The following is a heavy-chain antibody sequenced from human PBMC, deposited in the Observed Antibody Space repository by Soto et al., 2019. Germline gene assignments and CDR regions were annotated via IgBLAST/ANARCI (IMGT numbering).Heavy chain of an antibody. D-gene: IGHD2-21*02. V-gene: IGHV3-23*01. Sequence: EVQLLESGGDLVQPGGSLRLSCVASGLTFRNYAMSWVRQAPGKGLEWVSVISGNGDTYYADSVKGRFTISRDNSKNTRYLQMNSLRAEDTALSYCASDVDYWGQGTLVTVSS. CDR1: GLTFRNYA. J-gene: IGHJ4*02. CDR3: ASDVDY. CDR2: ISGNGDT.